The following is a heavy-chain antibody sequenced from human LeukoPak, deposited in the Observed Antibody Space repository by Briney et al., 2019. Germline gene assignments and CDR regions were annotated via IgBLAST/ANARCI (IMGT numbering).Heavy chain of an antibody. Sequence: SETLSLTCAVYGGSLSGHYWSWIRQPPGKGLEWIGEINHSGSTNYNPSLESRVTISVDTSKNQFSLKLSSVTAADTAVYYCARGIVTTAVAGTFGYWGQGTLVTVSS. CDR1: GGSLSGHY. CDR3: ARGIVTTAVAGTFGY. J-gene: IGHJ4*02. D-gene: IGHD6-19*01. CDR2: INHSGST. V-gene: IGHV4-34*01.